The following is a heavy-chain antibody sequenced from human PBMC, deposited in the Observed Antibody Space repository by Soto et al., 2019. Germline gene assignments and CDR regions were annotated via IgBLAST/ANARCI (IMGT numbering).Heavy chain of an antibody. CDR1: GFTFSSYA. D-gene: IGHD6-6*01. Sequence: GGSLRLSCAASGFTFSSYAMHWVRQAPGKGLEWVAVISYDGSNKYYADSVKGRLTISRDNSKNTLYLQMNSLRAEDTAVYYCARDLLSSIAVWWFDPWGQGTLVTVSS. CDR2: ISYDGSNK. V-gene: IGHV3-30-3*01. CDR3: ARDLLSSIAVWWFDP. J-gene: IGHJ5*02.